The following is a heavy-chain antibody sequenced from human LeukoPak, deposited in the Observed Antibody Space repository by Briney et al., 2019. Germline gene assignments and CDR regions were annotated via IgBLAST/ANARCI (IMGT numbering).Heavy chain of an antibody. D-gene: IGHD3-10*01. Sequence: PSETLSLTCTVSGGSISSSSYYWGWIRQPPGKGLEWIGSIYYSGSTYYNPSLKSRVTISVDTSKNQFSLKLSSVTAADTAVYYCARETTMVRGVIITNWFDPWGQGTLVTVSS. CDR2: IYYSGST. V-gene: IGHV4-39*07. CDR1: GGSISSSSYY. CDR3: ARETTMVRGVIITNWFDP. J-gene: IGHJ5*02.